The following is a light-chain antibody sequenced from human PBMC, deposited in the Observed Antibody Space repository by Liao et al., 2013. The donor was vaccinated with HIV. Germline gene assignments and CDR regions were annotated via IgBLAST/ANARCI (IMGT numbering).Light chain of an antibody. CDR1: KLGDKY. J-gene: IGLJ1*01. CDR2: QDS. CDR3: QAWDSSTAYV. V-gene: IGLV3-1*01. Sequence: SYEVTQPPSVSVSPGQTASITCSGDKLGDKYACWYQQKPGQSPVLVIYQDSKRPSGIPERFSGSNSGNTATLTISGTQAMDEADYYCQAWDSSTAYVFGPGTKVTVL.